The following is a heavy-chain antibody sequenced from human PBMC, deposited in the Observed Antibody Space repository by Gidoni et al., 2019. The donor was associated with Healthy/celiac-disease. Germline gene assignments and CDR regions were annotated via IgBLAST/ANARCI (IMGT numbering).Heavy chain of an antibody. CDR2: IYIGGST. CDR1: GFPVSSNY. CDR3: ASSGYCGGDCYSPRDY. V-gene: IGHV3-53*01. D-gene: IGHD2-21*02. J-gene: IGHJ4*02. Sequence: EVQLVESGGDLIQPGGSLSLSCEASGFPVSSNYMIWVRQAPGKGMEWVSCIYIGGSTYYADSVKSRFTISRDNSKNTLYLQMNSLRAEDTAVYYCASSGYCGGDCYSPRDYWGQGTLVTVSS.